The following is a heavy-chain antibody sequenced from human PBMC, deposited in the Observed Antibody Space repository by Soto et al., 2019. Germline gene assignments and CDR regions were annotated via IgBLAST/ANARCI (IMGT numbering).Heavy chain of an antibody. CDR3: ARRYGDYFDF. J-gene: IGHJ4*02. D-gene: IGHD4-17*01. CDR2: IQNSGST. CDR1: SASVSSGSYY. V-gene: IGHV4-61*01. Sequence: SETLSVTCTVTSASVSSGSYYWSWIRQPPGKGLEWIGYIQNSGSTNYNPSLKSRVTISVDTSKNQFSLKLSSVTAADTAVYYCARRYGDYFDFWGQGTLVTVS.